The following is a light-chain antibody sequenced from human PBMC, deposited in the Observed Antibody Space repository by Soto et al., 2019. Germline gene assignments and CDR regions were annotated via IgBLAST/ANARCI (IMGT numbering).Light chain of an antibody. CDR2: DAS. J-gene: IGKJ4*01. Sequence: EIVLTQSPATLSLSPGERATLSCRASQSVSSSLAWYQQRPGQAPRLLIYDASNRATGIPDRFSGGGSGTDFTLTISRLEPEDFAVYCCQQFSSYPLTFGGGTKVDI. CDR1: QSVSSS. CDR3: QQFSSYPLT. V-gene: IGKV3-11*01.